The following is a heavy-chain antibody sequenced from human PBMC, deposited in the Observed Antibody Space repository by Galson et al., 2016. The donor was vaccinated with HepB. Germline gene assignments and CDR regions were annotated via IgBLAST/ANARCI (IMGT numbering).Heavy chain of an antibody. J-gene: IGHJ4*02. CDR1: GFTFDDYA. CDR3: GSVFEY. Sequence: SLRLSCAAAGFTFDDYAMAWVRQAPGKGLEWVSGITWNSGTIGYAHSVKGRFTISRDNAKNTLYLQMNSLRAEDTAVYYCGSVFEYWGQGTLVAVSS. CDR2: ITWNSGTI. V-gene: IGHV3-9*01.